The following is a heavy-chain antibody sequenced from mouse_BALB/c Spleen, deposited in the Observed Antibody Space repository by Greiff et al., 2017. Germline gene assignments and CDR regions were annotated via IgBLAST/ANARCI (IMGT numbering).Heavy chain of an antibody. CDR1: GYTFTSYW. CDR2: IYPSDSYT. J-gene: IGHJ1*01. Sequence: QVQLQQPGAELVRPGASVMLSCKASGYTFTSYWINWVKQRPGQGLEWIGNIYPSDSYTNYNQKFKDKATLTVDKSSSTAYMQLSSPTSEDSAVYYCTRWTTATYFDVWGAGTTVTVSS. D-gene: IGHD1-2*01. V-gene: IGHV1-69*02. CDR3: TRWTTATYFDV.